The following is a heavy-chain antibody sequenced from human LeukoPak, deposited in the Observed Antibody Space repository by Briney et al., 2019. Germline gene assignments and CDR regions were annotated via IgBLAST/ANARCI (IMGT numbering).Heavy chain of an antibody. V-gene: IGHV1-2*02. J-gene: IGHJ4*02. D-gene: IGHD3-16*02. CDR2: INTNSGRI. Sequence: ASVQVSCEASGYVFTGHYMHWVRPAPGHGVEWMGWINTNSGRINYEQRTQGRVTISRDTSLRTAYMELSRLRSDDTAVYYCARGGRLGELSSLDYWGQGTLVTVSS. CDR1: GYVFTGHY. CDR3: ARGGRLGELSSLDY.